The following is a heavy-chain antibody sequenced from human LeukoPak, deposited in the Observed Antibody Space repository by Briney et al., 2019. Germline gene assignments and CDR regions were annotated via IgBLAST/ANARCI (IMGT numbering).Heavy chain of an antibody. J-gene: IGHJ4*02. CDR2: IQYDGTNK. D-gene: IGHD5-18*01. V-gene: IGHV3-30*02. Sequence: GGSLRLSCAASGFTFSNYAMHWVRQAPGKGLEWVAAIQYDGTNKYYADSVKGRFTISRDNSKSTVYLQVNNLRGEDTAVYYCVKEGYSYGDDFWGQGTLVIVSS. CDR3: VKEGYSYGDDF. CDR1: GFTFSNYA.